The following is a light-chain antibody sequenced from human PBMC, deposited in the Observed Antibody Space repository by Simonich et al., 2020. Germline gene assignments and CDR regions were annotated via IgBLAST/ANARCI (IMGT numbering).Light chain of an antibody. CDR2: EGS. V-gene: IGLV2-23*01. CDR1: CSDVGGYNY. J-gene: IGLJ2*01. Sequence: QSALTQPPSASGSPGQSVTISCTGTCSDVGGYNYVSWYQQHPGKAPKLMIYEGSKRPSGVSNRFSGSKSGNTASLTISGLQAEDEADYYCCSYAGSSTVVFGGGTKLTVL. CDR3: CSYAGSSTVV.